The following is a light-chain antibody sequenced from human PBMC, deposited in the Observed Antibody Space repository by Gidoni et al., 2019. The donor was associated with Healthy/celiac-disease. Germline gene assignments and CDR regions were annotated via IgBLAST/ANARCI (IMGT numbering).Light chain of an antibody. CDR2: AAS. V-gene: IGKV1-39*01. J-gene: IGKJ2*01. CDR3: QQSYNTPPMYT. Sequence: DIQMTQSPFSLSASVGDRVTITCRASQSISSYLNWYQQKPGKAPKLLIYAASSLQSGVPSRFSGSGSGTDFTLTISSLQPEDFATYYCQQSYNTPPMYTFGQGTKLEIK. CDR1: QSISSY.